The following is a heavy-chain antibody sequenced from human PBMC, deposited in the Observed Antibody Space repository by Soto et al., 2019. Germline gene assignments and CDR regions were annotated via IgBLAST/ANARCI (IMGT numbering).Heavy chain of an antibody. CDR2: IYYSGST. CDR3: ARELQWLYYFDY. CDR1: GGSISRGCYY. Sequence: SETLSLTFTVSGGSISRGCYYWSWIRQHPGKGLEWIGYIYYSGSTYYNPSLKSRVTISVDTSKNQFSLKLSSVTAADTAVYYCARELQWLYYFDYWGQGTLVTVSS. D-gene: IGHD6-19*01. J-gene: IGHJ4*02. V-gene: IGHV4-31*03.